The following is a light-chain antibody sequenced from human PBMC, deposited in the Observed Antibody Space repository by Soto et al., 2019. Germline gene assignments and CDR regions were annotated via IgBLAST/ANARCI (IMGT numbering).Light chain of an antibody. CDR3: QQYGSSAYT. Sequence: EIGLTQSPGTLSLSPGERATLSCRASQSVSSSYLAWYQQKPGQAPRLLIYGASSSATGIPDRFSGSGSGTDFPLTISRLEPEDFAVYYCQQYGSSAYTFGQGTKLEIK. V-gene: IGKV3-20*01. CDR2: GAS. J-gene: IGKJ2*01. CDR1: QSVSSSY.